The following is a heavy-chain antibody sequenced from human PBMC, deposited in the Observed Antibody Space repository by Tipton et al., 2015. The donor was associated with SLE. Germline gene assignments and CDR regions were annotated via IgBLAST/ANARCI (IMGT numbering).Heavy chain of an antibody. CDR1: GGSISSHY. CDR2: IYYSGST. D-gene: IGHD4-17*01. V-gene: IGHV4-59*11. J-gene: IGHJ4*02. Sequence: TLSLTCTVSGGSISSHYWSWIRQPPGKGLEWIGYIYYSGSTNYNPSLKSRVTISVDTSKNQFSLKLSSVTAADTAVYYCARDLYGDYAGNFDYWGQGTLVTVSS. CDR3: ARDLYGDYAGNFDY.